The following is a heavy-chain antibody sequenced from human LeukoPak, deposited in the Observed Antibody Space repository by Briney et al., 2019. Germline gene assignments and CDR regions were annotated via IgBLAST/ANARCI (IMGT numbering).Heavy chain of an antibody. CDR1: GGTFSSYA. Sequence: ASVKVSCKASGGTFSSYAISWVRQAPGQGLEWMGRIIPILGIANYAQKFQGRVTITADKSTSTAYMELSSLRSEDTAVYYCAKDPGIAAVYVWGQGTLVTVSS. V-gene: IGHV1-69*04. D-gene: IGHD6-13*01. J-gene: IGHJ4*02. CDR2: IIPILGIA. CDR3: AKDPGIAAVYV.